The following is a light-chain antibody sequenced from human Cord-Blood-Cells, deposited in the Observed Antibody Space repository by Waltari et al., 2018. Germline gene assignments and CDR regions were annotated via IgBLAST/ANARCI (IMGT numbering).Light chain of an antibody. V-gene: IGKV1-8*01. CDR3: QQYYSYPYT. J-gene: IGKJ2*01. Sequence: AIRMTQSPSSFSASTGDRVTITCRASQGISSYLAWYQQKPGKAPKLLIYAASTLQGGVPSRFSGSGSGTDFTLTISYLQSEDFATYYCQQYYSYPYTFGQGTKLEIK. CDR1: QGISSY. CDR2: AAS.